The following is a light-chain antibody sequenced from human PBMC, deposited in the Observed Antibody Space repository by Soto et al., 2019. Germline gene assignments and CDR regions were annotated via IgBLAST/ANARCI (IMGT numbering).Light chain of an antibody. CDR1: SSDVGAYNY. Sequence: QSALTQPASVSGSPGQSITISCTGSSSDVGAYNYVSWYQQHPGKAPKLMIYEVSNRPSGVSNRFSGSKSGNTASLTISGLHAEDDADYYCTSYTSTTTLEVFGGGTTLTVL. CDR3: TSYTSTTTLEV. J-gene: IGLJ2*01. CDR2: EVS. V-gene: IGLV2-14*01.